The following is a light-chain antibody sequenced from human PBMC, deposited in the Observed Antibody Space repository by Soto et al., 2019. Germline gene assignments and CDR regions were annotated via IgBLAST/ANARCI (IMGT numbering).Light chain of an antibody. V-gene: IGKV3-20*01. J-gene: IGKJ4*01. Sequence: EIVLTQSPGTLSLSPGERATLSCRASQSVSSSYLAWYQQKPGQAPRLLIYGASSRATGIPDRFSGSGSGTDFTLTISRLESEDFAVYYCQQYGSSPLTFGGG. CDR3: QQYGSSPLT. CDR1: QSVSSSY. CDR2: GAS.